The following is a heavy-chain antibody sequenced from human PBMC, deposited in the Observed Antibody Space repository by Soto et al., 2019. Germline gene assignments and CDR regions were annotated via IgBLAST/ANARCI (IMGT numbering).Heavy chain of an antibody. CDR1: GYSFTSYW. CDR3: ARHSWYSSSPHYYYYYYGMDV. CDR2: IYPGDSDT. J-gene: IGHJ6*02. V-gene: IGHV5-51*01. D-gene: IGHD6-6*01. Sequence: LGESLKISCKGSGYSFTSYWIGGVRQMPGKGLEWMGIIYPGDSDTRYSPSFQGQVTISADKSISTAYLQWSSLKASDTAMYYCARHSWYSSSPHYYYYYYGMDVWGQGTTVTVSS.